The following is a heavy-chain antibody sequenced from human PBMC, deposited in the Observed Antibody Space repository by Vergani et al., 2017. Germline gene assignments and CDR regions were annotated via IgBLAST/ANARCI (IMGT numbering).Heavy chain of an antibody. J-gene: IGHJ4*02. CDR3: ARGVGAAPLLYFDY. V-gene: IGHV1-69*06. CDR1: GGTFSSYA. Sequence: QVQLVQSGAEVKKPGSSVKVSCKASGGTFSSYAISWVRQAPGQGLEWMGGIIPIFGTANYAQKFQGRVTMTRDTSTSTVYMELSSLRSEDTAVYYCARGVGAAPLLYFDYWGQGTLVTVSS. CDR2: IIPIFGTA. D-gene: IGHD2-15*01.